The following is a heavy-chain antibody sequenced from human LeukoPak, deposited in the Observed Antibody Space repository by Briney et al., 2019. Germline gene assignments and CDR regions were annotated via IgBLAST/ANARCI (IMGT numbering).Heavy chain of an antibody. J-gene: IGHJ6*03. CDR1: GYSISSGYY. Sequence: PSETLSLTYAVSGYSISSGYYWGWIRQPPGKGLEWIGSIYHSGSTYYNPSLKSRVTISVDTSKNQFSLKLSSVTAADTAVYYCARPGIVGYYYYYMDVWGKGTTVTVSS. CDR3: ARPGIVGYYYYYMDV. D-gene: IGHD1-26*01. CDR2: IYHSGST. V-gene: IGHV4-38-2*01.